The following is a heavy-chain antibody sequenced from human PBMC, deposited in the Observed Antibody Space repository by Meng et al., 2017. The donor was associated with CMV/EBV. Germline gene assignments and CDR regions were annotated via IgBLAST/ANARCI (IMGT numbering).Heavy chain of an antibody. Sequence: GESLKISCAASGFTFSSYGMGWVRQAPGKGLEWAAFTRYDASKKYYVDSVKGRFTISRANSKNTLYLQMNSLRAEDTAVYHCAKDWGRYSGHGDAFDIWGQGTMVTVSS. CDR2: TRYDASKK. D-gene: IGHD5-12*01. CDR3: AKDWGRYSGHGDAFDI. J-gene: IGHJ3*02. V-gene: IGHV3-30*02. CDR1: GFTFSSYG.